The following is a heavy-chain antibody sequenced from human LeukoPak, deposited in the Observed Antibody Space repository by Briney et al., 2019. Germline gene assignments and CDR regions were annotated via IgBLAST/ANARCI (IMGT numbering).Heavy chain of an antibody. CDR3: APTTPHYYYMDV. CDR1: GFSFSDYD. Sequence: PGGSLRLSCAASGFSFSDYDMHWVRQAPGKGLVWVSRINSDGSSTSYADSVKGRFTISRDNAKNTLYLQMNSLRAEDTAVYYCAPTTPHYYYMDVWGKGTTVTVSS. J-gene: IGHJ6*03. V-gene: IGHV3-74*01. D-gene: IGHD1-1*01. CDR2: INSDGSST.